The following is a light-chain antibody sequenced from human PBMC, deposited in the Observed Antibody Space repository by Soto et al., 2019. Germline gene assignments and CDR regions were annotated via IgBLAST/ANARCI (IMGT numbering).Light chain of an antibody. CDR1: SSDVGKYDA. CDR3: CSYTNLDSVL. CDR2: EVT. J-gene: IGLJ2*01. V-gene: IGLV2-23*02. Sequence: QSALAQPASVSGSPGQSITISCSGTSSDVGKYDAVSWYQQHPGKAPKFIIYEVTKRPSGISDRFSGSKSGNTASLTISGLQAEDEAHYYWCSYTNLDSVLFGGGTKVTVL.